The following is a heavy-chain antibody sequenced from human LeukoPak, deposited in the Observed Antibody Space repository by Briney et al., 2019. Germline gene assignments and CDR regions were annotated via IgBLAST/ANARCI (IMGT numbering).Heavy chain of an antibody. CDR3: ARVLDSGYPVWDC. D-gene: IGHD5-12*01. V-gene: IGHV1-2*02. CDR1: GYTFTSYY. Sequence: GESLKISCKGSGYTFTSYYMHWVRQAPGQGLEWMGWINPNSGVTNYAQKFQGRVTMTRDTSISTAYMELSRLRSDDTAVYYCARVLDSGYPVWDCWGQGTLVTVSS. J-gene: IGHJ4*02. CDR2: INPNSGVT.